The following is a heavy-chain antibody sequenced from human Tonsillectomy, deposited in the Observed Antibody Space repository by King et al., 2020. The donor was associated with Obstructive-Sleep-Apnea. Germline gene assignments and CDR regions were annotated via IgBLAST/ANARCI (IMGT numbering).Heavy chain of an antibody. V-gene: IGHV3-66*01. Sequence: VQLVESGGGLVQPGGSLRLSCAASGFTVSSNYMSWVRQAPGKGLEWVSVIYSGGSTYYADSVKGRFTISRDNSKNTLYLQMNSLRAEDTAVYYCAGGAQPFYYYGMDVWGQGTTVTVSS. D-gene: IGHD1-1*01. CDR2: IYSGGST. CDR3: AGGAQPFYYYGMDV. J-gene: IGHJ6*02. CDR1: GFTVSSNY.